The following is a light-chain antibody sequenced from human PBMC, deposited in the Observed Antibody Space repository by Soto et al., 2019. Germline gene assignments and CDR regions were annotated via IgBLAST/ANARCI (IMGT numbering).Light chain of an antibody. CDR1: QSISTW. Sequence: DIQMTQSPYTLSASVGDRVTITCRASQSISTWLAWYQQKAGKAPKLLIYKASSLEGGVPSRFSGSGSGTEFNITISSLQPDDFATYYCQQYNTYPLTFGGGTTVDIK. V-gene: IGKV1-5*03. CDR2: KAS. CDR3: QQYNTYPLT. J-gene: IGKJ4*01.